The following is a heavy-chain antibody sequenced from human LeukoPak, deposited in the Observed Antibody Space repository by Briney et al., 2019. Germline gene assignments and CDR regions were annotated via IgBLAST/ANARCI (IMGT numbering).Heavy chain of an antibody. Sequence: ASVKVSCKASGYTFTSYDFNWVRQATGQRPEWMGWMSPNSGDTGYAQKFQDRVTMTRNTSISTAYMELSSLRSDDTAVYYCARETSSVHSNAGPPFDYWGQGTLVTVSS. D-gene: IGHD2-15*01. CDR1: GYTFTSYD. CDR2: MSPNSGDT. V-gene: IGHV1-8*01. CDR3: ARETSSVHSNAGPPFDY. J-gene: IGHJ4*02.